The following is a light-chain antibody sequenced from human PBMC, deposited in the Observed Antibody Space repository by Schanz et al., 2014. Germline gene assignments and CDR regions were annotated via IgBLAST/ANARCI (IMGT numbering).Light chain of an antibody. J-gene: IGKJ3*01. CDR3: HQCDTSPFT. V-gene: IGKV3-20*01. CDR2: GVS. Sequence: EIVLTQSPGTLSLSPGERATLSCRASQSVSSDYLAWYQQKPGQAPRLLIYGVSSRATGIPDSFSGRGSGTDFTLTIDRLEPEDFAVYYCHQCDTSPFTFGPGTKVEIK. CDR1: QSVSSDY.